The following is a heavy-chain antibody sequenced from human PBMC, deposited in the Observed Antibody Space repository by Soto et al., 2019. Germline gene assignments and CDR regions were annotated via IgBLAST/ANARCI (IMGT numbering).Heavy chain of an antibody. V-gene: IGHV4-4*02. J-gene: IGHJ4*02. Sequence: SETLSLTCAVSGGSFTSNNWWTWVRQPPGQGLEWIGEIYRTGSTNYNSSLKSRVTISLDKSENQFSLKVTSLTAADTAVYYCASRDPGTSVDYWGQGTLVTVSS. CDR1: GGSFTSNNW. CDR2: IYRTGST. CDR3: ASRDPGTSVDY. D-gene: IGHD1-7*01.